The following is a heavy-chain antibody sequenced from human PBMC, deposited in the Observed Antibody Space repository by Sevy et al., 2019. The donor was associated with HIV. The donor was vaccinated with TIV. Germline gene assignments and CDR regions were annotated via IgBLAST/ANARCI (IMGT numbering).Heavy chain of an antibody. V-gene: IGHV3-30-3*01. J-gene: IGHJ4*02. D-gene: IGHD3-10*01. CDR1: GFTFGSYA. CDR3: ARDSKVGGGAFYGSGSLDY. CDR2: ISYDGSNK. Sequence: GGSLRLSCAASGFTFGSYAMHWVRQAPGKGLEWVAVISYDGSNKYYADSVKGRFTISRDNSKNTLYLQMNSLRAEDTAVYYCARDSKVGGGAFYGSGSLDYWGQGTLVTVSS.